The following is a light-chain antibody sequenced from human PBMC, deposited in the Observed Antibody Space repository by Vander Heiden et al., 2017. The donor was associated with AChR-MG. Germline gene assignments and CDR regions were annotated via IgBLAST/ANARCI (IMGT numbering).Light chain of an antibody. J-gene: IGKJ5*01. CDR2: DAS. CDR1: QSVSIY. V-gene: IGKV3-11*01. Sequence: EIVLTQSPATLSLSPGERATLSCRTSQSVSIYLAWYQQKPGQAPRILIYDASNRATGIPARFSGSGSGTDFTLTISSLEPEDFAVYYCQQRSNWPITFGQGTRLEIK. CDR3: QQRSNWPIT.